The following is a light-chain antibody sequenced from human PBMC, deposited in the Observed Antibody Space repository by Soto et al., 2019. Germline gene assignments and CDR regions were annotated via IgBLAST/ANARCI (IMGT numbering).Light chain of an antibody. CDR2: DAS. CDR1: QSVSSY. V-gene: IGKV3-11*01. J-gene: IGKJ2*01. CDR3: QQPYT. Sequence: EIVLTQSPATLSLSPGERATLSCRASQSVSSYLAWYQQKRGQAPRLLIYDASNKATGIPARFSGSGSGTDFTLTISSLEPEDFAVYYCQQPYTFGQGTKLQIK.